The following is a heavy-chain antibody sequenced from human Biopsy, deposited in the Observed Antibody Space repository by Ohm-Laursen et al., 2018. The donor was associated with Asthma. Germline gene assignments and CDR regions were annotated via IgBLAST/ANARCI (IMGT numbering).Heavy chain of an antibody. V-gene: IGHV1-24*01. J-gene: IGHJ4*02. CDR2: HDHEEGGT. CDR3: ASDFPKDYVRYNFQF. CDR1: GYSLTDLS. D-gene: IGHD4-17*01. Sequence: GSSVNVSCKISGYSLTDLSMHWVRQAPGQGLEWVGGHDHEEGGTVNAWRFQGRVTMTEDTSTDTAYMELSSLSSDDTAVYYCASDFPKDYVRYNFQFWGQGTLVTVSS.